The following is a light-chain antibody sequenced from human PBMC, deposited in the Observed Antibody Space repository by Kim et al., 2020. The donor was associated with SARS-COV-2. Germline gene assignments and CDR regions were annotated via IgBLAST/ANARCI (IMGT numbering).Light chain of an antibody. V-gene: IGKV3-20*01. CDR3: QQYGSYPIT. Sequence: SSRERGTIFSRRTKSVSSSYLAWYQQKPGQAPRLLIDGASSRETGIPERFSGSGSGTDFTLTISRLQSEDFAAYYCQQYGSYPITFGQGTRLEIK. J-gene: IGKJ5*01. CDR1: KSVSSSY. CDR2: GAS.